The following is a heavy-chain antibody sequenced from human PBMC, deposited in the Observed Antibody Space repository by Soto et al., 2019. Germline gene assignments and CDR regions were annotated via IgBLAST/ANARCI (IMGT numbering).Heavy chain of an antibody. CDR2: IKQDGSEK. CDR1: GFTFSSYW. J-gene: IGHJ4*02. V-gene: IGHV3-7*01. Sequence: EVQLVESGGGLVQPGGSLRLSCAASGFTFSSYWMSWVRQAPGKGLEWVANIKQDGSEKYYVDSVKGRFTISRDNAKNSLYLQMNSLRVEDTAVYYCARGRGSPTVLYYFDYWGQGTLVTVSS. D-gene: IGHD4-17*01. CDR3: ARGRGSPTVLYYFDY.